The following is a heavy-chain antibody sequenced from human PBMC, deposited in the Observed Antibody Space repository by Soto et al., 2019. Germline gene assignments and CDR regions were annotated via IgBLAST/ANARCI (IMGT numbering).Heavy chain of an antibody. CDR2: IYWDDDK. J-gene: IGHJ4*02. D-gene: IGHD3-16*02. CDR1: GFSLSTSGVG. CDR3: AHILDYIWGSYRYDWFDY. Sequence: SGPTLVKPTQTLTLTCTFSGFSLSTSGVGVGWIRQPPGKALEWLALIYWDDDKRYSPSLKSRLTITKDTSKNQVVLTMTNMDPVDTATYYCAHILDYIWGSYRYDWFDYWGQGTLVTVSS. V-gene: IGHV2-5*02.